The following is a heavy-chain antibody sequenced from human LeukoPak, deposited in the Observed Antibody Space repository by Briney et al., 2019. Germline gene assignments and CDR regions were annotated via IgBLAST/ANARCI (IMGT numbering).Heavy chain of an antibody. J-gene: IGHJ6*02. CDR3: AKDSLGGCSTSCPDDYYYYGMDV. D-gene: IGHD2-2*01. CDR2: ISGSGGST. V-gene: IGHV3-23*01. Sequence: GGSLRLSCAASGFTFSSYAMSWVRQAPGKGLEWVSAISGSGGSTYYADSVKGRFTISRDNSKNTLYLQMNSLRAEDTAVYYCAKDSLGGCSTSCPDDYYYYGMDVWGQGTTVTVSS. CDR1: GFTFSSYA.